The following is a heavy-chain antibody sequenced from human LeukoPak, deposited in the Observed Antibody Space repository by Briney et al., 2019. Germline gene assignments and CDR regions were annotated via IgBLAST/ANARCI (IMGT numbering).Heavy chain of an antibody. V-gene: IGHV3-33*06. Sequence: GRSLRLSCAASGFTFSSYGMHWVRQAPGKGLEWVAVIWYDGSNKYYADSVKGRFTISRDNSKNTLYLQMNSLRAEDTAVYYCAKDPDYYGWRGQGTLVTVSS. CDR1: GFTFSSYG. D-gene: IGHD3-10*01. CDR2: IWYDGSNK. J-gene: IGHJ4*02. CDR3: AKDPDYYGW.